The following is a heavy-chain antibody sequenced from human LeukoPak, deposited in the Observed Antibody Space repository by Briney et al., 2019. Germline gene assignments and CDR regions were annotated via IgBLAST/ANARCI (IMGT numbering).Heavy chain of an antibody. CDR2: ISSSSSYI. D-gene: IGHD2-2*01. CDR1: GFTFSSYS. Sequence: GGSLRLSCAASGFTFSSYSMNWVRQAPGKGLEWVSSISSSSSYIYYADSVKGRFTISRDNAKNSLYLQMNSLRAEDTAVYYCARRARCSSTSCPRSYFDYWGQGTLVTVSS. V-gene: IGHV3-21*01. CDR3: ARRARCSSTSCPRSYFDY. J-gene: IGHJ4*02.